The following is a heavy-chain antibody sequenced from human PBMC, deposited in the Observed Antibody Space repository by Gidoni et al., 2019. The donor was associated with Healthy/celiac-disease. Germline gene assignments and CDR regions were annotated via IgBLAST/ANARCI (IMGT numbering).Heavy chain of an antibody. V-gene: IGHV3-23*01. CDR2: ISDGGGTT. J-gene: IGHJ2*01. CDR1: GLSFSIYG. Sequence: EVQELESGGGFVQFGGYTRLSWQAPGLSFSIYGMSWVRQAPGKGLEWVAVISDGGGTTKYADSVKGRFTISKDNSKNTPYLQMNSLGAEDTAVYSCAKVPGAYWYFDLWGRGTLVTVSS. D-gene: IGHD2-2*01. CDR3: AKVPGAYWYFDL.